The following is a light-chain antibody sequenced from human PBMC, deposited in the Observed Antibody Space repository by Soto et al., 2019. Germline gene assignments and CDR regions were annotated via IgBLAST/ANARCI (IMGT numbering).Light chain of an antibody. J-gene: IGLJ1*01. CDR2: EDS. Sequence: QSALTQPASVSGSPGQSITISCTGNNSVVGSYNLVSWYQQHPGKAPKLIIYEDSKRPSGVSNRFSGSKSGNTASLTISGLQAEDEADYYCCSYAGSGTYVFGTGTKVTVL. CDR1: NSVVGSYNL. CDR3: CSYAGSGTYV. V-gene: IGLV2-23*01.